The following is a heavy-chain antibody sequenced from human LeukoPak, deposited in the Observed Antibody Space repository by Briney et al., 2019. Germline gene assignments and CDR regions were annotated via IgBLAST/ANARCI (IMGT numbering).Heavy chain of an antibody. V-gene: IGHV4-39*01. CDR1: GDSISSSSYY. Sequence: TSETLPLTCTISGDSISSSSYYWGWIRQPPGKGLEWIGDIYYRGSTYYNPSLKSRVSISIDTSNNQFSLTLNSVTAADTALYFCARRRYYDSTGYLDWGQGTLVTVSS. CDR3: ARRRYYDSTGYLD. CDR2: IYYRGST. J-gene: IGHJ1*01. D-gene: IGHD3-22*01.